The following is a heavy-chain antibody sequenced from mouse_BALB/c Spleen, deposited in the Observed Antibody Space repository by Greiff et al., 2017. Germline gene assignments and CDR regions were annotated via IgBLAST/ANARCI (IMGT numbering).Heavy chain of an antibody. CDR1: GFTFSSYT. J-gene: IGHJ4*01. V-gene: IGHV5-6-4*01. CDR3: TRDMSTATGAMDY. Sequence: EVQVVESGGGLVKPGGSLKLSCAASGFTFSSYTMSWVRQTPEKRLEWVATISSGGSYTYYPDSVKGRFTISRDNAKNTLYLQMSSLKSEDTAMYYCTRDMSTATGAMDYWGQGTSVTVSS. CDR2: ISSGGSYT. D-gene: IGHD1-2*01.